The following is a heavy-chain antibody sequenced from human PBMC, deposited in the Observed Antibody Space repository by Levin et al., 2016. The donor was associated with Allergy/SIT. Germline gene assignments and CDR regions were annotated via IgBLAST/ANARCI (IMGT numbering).Heavy chain of an antibody. CDR1: GYTFTSYA. D-gene: IGHD3-10*01. CDR3: ARDRGMVRGGIPYNWFDP. Sequence: ASVKVSCKASGYTFTSYAMHWVRQAPGQRLEWMGWINAGNGNTKYSQKFQGRVTITRDTSASTAYMELSSLRSEDTAVYYCARDRGMVRGGIPYNWFDPWGQGTLVTVSS. CDR2: INAGNGNT. V-gene: IGHV1-3*01. J-gene: IGHJ5*02.